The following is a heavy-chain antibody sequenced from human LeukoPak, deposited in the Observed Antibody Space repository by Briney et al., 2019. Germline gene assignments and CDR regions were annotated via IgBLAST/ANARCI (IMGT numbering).Heavy chain of an antibody. CDR1: VITLSNYG. CDR3: AKRGVVIRVILVGFHKEAYYFDS. D-gene: IGHD3-10*01. CDR2: ISGSGGST. Sequence: GGSLRLSCAVSVITLSNYGMSWVRQAPGKGLEWVAGISGSGGSTNYADSVKGRFTISRDNPKNTLYLQMNSLRDEDTAVYFCAKRGVVIRVILVGFHKEAYYFDSWGQGALVTVSS. J-gene: IGHJ4*02. V-gene: IGHV3-23*01.